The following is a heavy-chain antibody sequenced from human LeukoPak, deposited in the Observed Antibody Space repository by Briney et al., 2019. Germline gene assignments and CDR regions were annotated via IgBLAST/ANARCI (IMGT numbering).Heavy chain of an antibody. Sequence: PGGSLRLSCAASGFTFSSYGMHWVRQAPGKGLEWVAVISYDGSNKYYADSVKGRFTISRDNSKNTLYLQMNSLRAEDTAVYYCVNSQKTLWFGVDWGQGTLVTVSS. V-gene: IGHV3-30*18. D-gene: IGHD3-10*01. CDR3: VNSQKTLWFGVD. J-gene: IGHJ4*02. CDR2: ISYDGSNK. CDR1: GFTFSSYG.